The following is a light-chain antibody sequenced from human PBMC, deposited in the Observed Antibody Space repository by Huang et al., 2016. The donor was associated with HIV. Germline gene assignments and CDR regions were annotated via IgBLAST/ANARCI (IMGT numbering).Light chain of an antibody. V-gene: IGKV3-11*01. CDR3: QQRKYWPPIT. J-gene: IGKJ5*01. Sequence: ETVLTQSPATRSLSPGERATLSCRASQSVNNYLAWYQQKPGKTPRLLINDASNRATGIPARFSGSGSGTDFTLTISSLEPEDFAVYYCQQRKYWPPITFGQGTRLEIK. CDR1: QSVNNY. CDR2: DAS.